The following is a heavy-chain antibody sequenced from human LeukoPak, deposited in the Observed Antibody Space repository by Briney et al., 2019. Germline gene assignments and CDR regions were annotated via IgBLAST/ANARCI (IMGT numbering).Heavy chain of an antibody. CDR2: IYTSGST. D-gene: IGHD3-10*01. CDR3: ARPPKSSYYGSGRRWFDP. V-gene: IGHV4-61*02. Sequence: SETLSLTCTVSGGSISSGRYYWSWIRQPAGKGLEWIGRIYTSGSTNYNPSLKSRVTISVDTSKNQFSLKLSSVTAADTAVYYCARPPKSSYYGSGRRWFDPWGQGTLVTVSS. CDR1: GGSISSGRYY. J-gene: IGHJ5*02.